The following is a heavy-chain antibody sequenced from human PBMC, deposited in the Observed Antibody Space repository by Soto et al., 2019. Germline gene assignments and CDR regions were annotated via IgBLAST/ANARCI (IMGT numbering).Heavy chain of an antibody. V-gene: IGHV4-31*03. CDR2: IYYSGST. D-gene: IGHD3-22*01. CDR1: GGSISSGGYY. J-gene: IGHJ4*02. Sequence: SETLSLTCTVSGGSISSGGYYWSWIRQHPGKGLEWIGYIYYSGSTYYNPSLKSRVTISVDTSKNQFSLKLSSVTAADTAVYYCARDIGDYYDSSGYLDYWGQGTLVTVSS. CDR3: ARDIGDYYDSSGYLDY.